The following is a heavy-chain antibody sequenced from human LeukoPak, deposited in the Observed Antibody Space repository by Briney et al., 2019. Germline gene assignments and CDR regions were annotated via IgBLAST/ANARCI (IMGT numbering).Heavy chain of an antibody. V-gene: IGHV3-33*01. J-gene: IGHJ4*02. CDR3: ARRRGYYFDY. Sequence: QPGGSLRLSCAESGFSFSSDVMHWVRQAPGKGLEWVAVIWYDGSNKYYGDSVKGRFTISRDNSKNTLYLQMNSLRADDTAVYYCARRRGYYFDYWGQGTLVTVSS. CDR1: GFSFSSDV. CDR2: IWYDGSNK.